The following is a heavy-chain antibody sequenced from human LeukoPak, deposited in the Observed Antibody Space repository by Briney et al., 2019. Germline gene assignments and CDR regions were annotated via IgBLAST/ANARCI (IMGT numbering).Heavy chain of an antibody. Sequence: GGSLRLSCAASGFTFSDYYMSWIRQAPWKGLGWVSYISSRGSTIYYADSVKGRFTISRDNAKNSLYLQMNSLRAEDTAVYYCARDYYDSSGYYYNYYYYYMDVWGKGTTVTISS. CDR1: GFTFSDYY. D-gene: IGHD3-22*01. CDR3: ARDYYDSSGYYYNYYYYYMDV. CDR2: ISSRGSTI. V-gene: IGHV3-11*01. J-gene: IGHJ6*03.